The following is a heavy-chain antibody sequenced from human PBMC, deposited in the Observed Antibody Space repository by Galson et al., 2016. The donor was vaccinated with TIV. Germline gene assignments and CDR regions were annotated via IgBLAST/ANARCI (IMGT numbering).Heavy chain of an antibody. V-gene: IGHV3-30*12. CDR3: ARWNDHGDRSYDY. J-gene: IGHJ4*02. Sequence: SLRLSCAASGFRFSKYGMHWVRQAPGKGLEWVAVISHDGEKKFYADSVKSRVTISGDDSKNTVYLQMNNLRAEDTAVYYCARWNDHGDRSYDYWGRGTLVTVSS. CDR2: ISHDGEKK. D-gene: IGHD4-17*01. CDR1: GFRFSKYG.